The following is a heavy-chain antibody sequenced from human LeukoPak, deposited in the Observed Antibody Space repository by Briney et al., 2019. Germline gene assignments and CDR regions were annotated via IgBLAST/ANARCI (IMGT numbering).Heavy chain of an antibody. CDR1: GFTFSSYW. CDR2: INSDGSST. Sequence: GGSLRLSCAASGFTFSSYWMHRVRQAPGKGLVWVSRINSDGSSTSYADSVKGRFTISRDNAKNTLYLQMNSLRAEDTAVYYCARGGIHYYDSSSDAFDIWGQGTMVTVSS. V-gene: IGHV3-74*01. J-gene: IGHJ3*02. CDR3: ARGGIHYYDSSSDAFDI. D-gene: IGHD3-22*01.